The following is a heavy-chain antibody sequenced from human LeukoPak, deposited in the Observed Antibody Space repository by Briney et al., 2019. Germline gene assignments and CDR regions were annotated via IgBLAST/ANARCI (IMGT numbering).Heavy chain of an antibody. CDR2: IRYDGSNK. CDR1: GFTFSSYV. D-gene: IGHD5-18*01. V-gene: IGHV3-30*02. Sequence: GRSLRLSCAASGFTFSSYVMHWVRQAPGKGLEWVAFIRYDGSNKYYADSVKGRFTISRDNSKNTLYLQMNSLRAEDTAVYYCAKVAGYSYVGVYYFDYWGQGTLVTVSS. CDR3: AKVAGYSYVGVYYFDY. J-gene: IGHJ4*02.